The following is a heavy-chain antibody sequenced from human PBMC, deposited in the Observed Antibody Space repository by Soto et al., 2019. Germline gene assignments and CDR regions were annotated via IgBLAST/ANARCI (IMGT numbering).Heavy chain of an antibody. CDR3: ASRAPYGSGSLFDY. D-gene: IGHD3-10*01. J-gene: IGHJ4*02. V-gene: IGHV1-69*02. CDR1: GGTFSSYT. CDR2: IIPILGIA. Sequence: QVQLVQSGAEVKKPGSSVKVSCKASGGTFSSYTISWVRQAPGQGLEWMGRIIPILGIANYAQKFQGRVTITADKSTGTADRELSSLRSEDTAVYYCASRAPYGSGSLFDYWGQGTLVTVSS.